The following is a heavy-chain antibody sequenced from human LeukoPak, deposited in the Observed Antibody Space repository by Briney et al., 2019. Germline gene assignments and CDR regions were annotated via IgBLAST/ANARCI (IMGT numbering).Heavy chain of an antibody. Sequence: KPSETLSLTCAVYGGSFSGYYWSWIRQPPGKGLEWIGEINHSGSTNYNPSLKSRVTTSVDTSKNQFSLKLSSVTAADMAVYYCASPSIVATITRPYYFDYWGQGTLVTVSS. CDR1: GGSFSGYY. V-gene: IGHV4-34*01. CDR3: ASPSIVATITRPYYFDY. CDR2: INHSGST. J-gene: IGHJ4*02. D-gene: IGHD5-12*01.